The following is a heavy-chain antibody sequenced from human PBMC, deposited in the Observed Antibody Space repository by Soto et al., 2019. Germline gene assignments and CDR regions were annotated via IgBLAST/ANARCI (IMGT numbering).Heavy chain of an antibody. J-gene: IGHJ4*02. CDR2: ICWDDDK. D-gene: IGHD6-19*01. Sequence: ASGPTLVNPTQTLTLTCTFSGFSLASSGMCVSWIRQPPGEALEWLAFICWDDDKYYSTSLKTRLTISKDTSKNQVVLTMTNVDPVDTATYYCARTSGWHPEHYFDFWGQGTLVTVSS. V-gene: IGHV2-70*01. CDR3: ARTSGWHPEHYFDF. CDR1: GFSLASSGMC.